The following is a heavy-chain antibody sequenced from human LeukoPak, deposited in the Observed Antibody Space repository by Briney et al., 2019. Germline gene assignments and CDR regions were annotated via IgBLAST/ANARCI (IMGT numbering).Heavy chain of an antibody. CDR1: GYTFTSYY. CDR2: INPSGGST. CDR3: ARDSTATAMVT. J-gene: IGHJ5*02. V-gene: IGHV1-46*01. Sequence: ASMKVSCKASGYTFTSYYMHWVRQAPGQGLEWMGIINPSGGSTSYAQKFQGRVTMTRDTSTSTVYMELSSLRSEDTAVYYCARDSTATAMVTWGQGTLVTVSS. D-gene: IGHD5-18*01.